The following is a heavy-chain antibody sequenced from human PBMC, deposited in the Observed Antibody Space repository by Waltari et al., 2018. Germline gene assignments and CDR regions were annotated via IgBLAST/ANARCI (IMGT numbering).Heavy chain of an antibody. CDR3: ARQGHYDFWTGYYLFDY. Sequence: QVQLQESGPGLVKPSETLSLTCTVSGGSISNSYWSWIRQSPGKGLEWIGSIDYSGSTNYNPSLKSRVTLSVDTSKNHFSLKLSSVTAADTALYYCARQGHYDFWTGYYLFDYWGQGTLVTVSS. D-gene: IGHD3-3*01. V-gene: IGHV4-59*08. J-gene: IGHJ4*02. CDR1: GGSISNSY. CDR2: IDYSGST.